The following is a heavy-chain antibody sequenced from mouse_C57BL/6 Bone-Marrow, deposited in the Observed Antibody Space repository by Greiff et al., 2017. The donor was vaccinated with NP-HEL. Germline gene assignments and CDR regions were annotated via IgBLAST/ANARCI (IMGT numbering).Heavy chain of an antibody. CDR2: ISSGSSTI. Sequence: EVKLMESGGGLVKPGGSLKLSCAASGFTFSDYGMHWVRQAPEKGLEWVAYISSGSSTIYYAATVKGRFTISRDNATNTLFLQMTSLRSEDTAVYYCARRGLPRGDYWGQGTTLTVSS. CDR3: ARRGLPRGDY. D-gene: IGHD2-4*01. CDR1: GFTFSDYG. J-gene: IGHJ2*01. V-gene: IGHV5-17*01.